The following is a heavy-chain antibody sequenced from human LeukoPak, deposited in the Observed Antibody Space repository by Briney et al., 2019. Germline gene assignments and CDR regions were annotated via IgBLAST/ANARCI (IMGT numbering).Heavy chain of an antibody. CDR3: ARLRDWGNQGSGWYFDY. D-gene: IGHD6-19*01. J-gene: IGHJ4*02. CDR1: GGSISSSSYY. V-gene: IGHV4-39*01. CDR2: IYYSGST. Sequence: SETLSLTCTVSGGSISSSSYYWGWICQPPGKGLEWIGSIYYSGSTYYNPSLKSRVTISVDTSKNQFSLKLSSVTAADTAVYYCARLRDWGNQGSGWYFDYWGQGTLVTVSS.